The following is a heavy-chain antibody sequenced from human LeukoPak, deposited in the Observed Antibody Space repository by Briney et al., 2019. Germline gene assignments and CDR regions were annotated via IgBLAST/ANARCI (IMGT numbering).Heavy chain of an antibody. CDR3: ARASSIVVVVAATWFDP. CDR1: GYTFTSYD. CDR2: MNPNSGNT. V-gene: IGHV1-8*01. Sequence: ASVKVSCKASGYTFTSYDINWVRQATGQGLEWMGWMNPNSGNTGYAQKFQGRVTMTRNTSISTAYMELSSLRSEDTAVYYCARASSIVVVVAATWFDPWGQGTLVTVSS. J-gene: IGHJ5*02. D-gene: IGHD2-15*01.